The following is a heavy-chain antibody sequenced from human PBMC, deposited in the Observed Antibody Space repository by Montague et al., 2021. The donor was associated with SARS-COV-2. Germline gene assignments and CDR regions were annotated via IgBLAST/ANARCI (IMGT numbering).Heavy chain of an antibody. J-gene: IGHJ6*03. CDR1: GGSFSGYY. CDR3: ARGLSGSYSGGWVPVALFDFYHYMDV. CDR2: INHTGST. Sequence: SETLSLTCAVYGGSFSGYYWTWIRQPPGKGLEWIGEINHTGSTAYTPSXXSRVSISVDTSKSQFSLRLTSETAADTAIYYCARGLSGSYSGGWVPVALFDFYHYMDVWDTGTMVTVSS. V-gene: IGHV4-34*01. D-gene: IGHD6-25*01.